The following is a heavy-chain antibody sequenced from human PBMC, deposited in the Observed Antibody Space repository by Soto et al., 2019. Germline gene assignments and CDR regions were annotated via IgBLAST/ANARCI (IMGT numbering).Heavy chain of an antibody. CDR3: AKDRYSSSPFEDAFDI. D-gene: IGHD6-6*01. CDR2: ISGSGGST. Sequence: GGSLRLSCAASGFTFSSYAMSWVRQAPGKGLEWVSAISGSGGSTYYADSVKGRFTISRDNSKNTLYLQMNSLRAEDTAVYYCAKDRYSSSPFEDAFDIWGQGTMVTVSS. V-gene: IGHV3-23*01. CDR1: GFTFSSYA. J-gene: IGHJ3*02.